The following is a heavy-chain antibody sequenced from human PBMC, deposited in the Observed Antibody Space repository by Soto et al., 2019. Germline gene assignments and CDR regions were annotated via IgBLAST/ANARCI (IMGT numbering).Heavy chain of an antibody. CDR2: IYYSGST. D-gene: IGHD4-17*01. V-gene: IGHV4-39*01. CDR1: GGSISSSSYY. J-gene: IGHJ2*01. CDR3: ARRPSYGDYGGWYFDL. Sequence: QLQLQESGPGLVKPSETLSLTCTVSGGSISSSSYYWGWIRQPPGKRLEWIGSIYYSGSTNYSPSIKSRVNISVDTSKNQFSLTLSSVTAADTAVYYCARRPSYGDYGGWYFDLWGRGTLVTVSS.